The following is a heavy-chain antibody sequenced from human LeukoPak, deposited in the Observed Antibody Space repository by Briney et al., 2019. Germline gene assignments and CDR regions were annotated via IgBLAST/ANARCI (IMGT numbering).Heavy chain of an antibody. V-gene: IGHV4-59*01. CDR3: ARGWYSSTWRIDY. CDR1: GGSITNYY. J-gene: IGHJ4*02. CDR2: IYYSGST. D-gene: IGHD6-13*01. Sequence: SETLSLTCTVSGGSITNYYWNWIRQPPGKGLEWIGYIYYSGSTNYNPSLKSRVTMSVDTSKNQFSLNLSSVTAADTAIYYCARGWYSSTWRIDYWGQGTLVTVSS.